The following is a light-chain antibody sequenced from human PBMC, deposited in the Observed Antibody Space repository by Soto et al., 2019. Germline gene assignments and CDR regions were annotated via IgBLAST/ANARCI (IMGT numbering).Light chain of an antibody. V-gene: IGLV2-14*01. Sequence: QSALPQPASVSGSPGESITISCTGTSSDVGGYNYVSWYQQHPGKAPKLMIYDVSNRPSGVSNRFSGSKSGNTASLTISGLQAEDEADYYCSSYTSSSTPPFGTGTKVTVL. CDR1: SSDVGGYNY. CDR3: SSYTSSSTPP. CDR2: DVS. J-gene: IGLJ1*01.